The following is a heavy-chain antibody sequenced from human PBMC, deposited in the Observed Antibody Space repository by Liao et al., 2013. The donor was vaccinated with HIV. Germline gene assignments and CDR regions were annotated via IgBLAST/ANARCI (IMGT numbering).Heavy chain of an antibody. CDR2: VYVSGNT. Sequence: VQLQESGPGLVKPSETLSLNCSVSGYSITSGSYHWSWIRQPAGQSLEWLGRVYVSGNTDYKPSLKSRVTISVDTSKNQFSLKLSSVTAADTAVYYCARVGSWYLDYWGQGTLVTVSS. D-gene: IGHD6-13*01. J-gene: IGHJ4*02. CDR1: GYSITSGSYH. CDR3: ARVGSWYLDY. V-gene: IGHV4-61*02.